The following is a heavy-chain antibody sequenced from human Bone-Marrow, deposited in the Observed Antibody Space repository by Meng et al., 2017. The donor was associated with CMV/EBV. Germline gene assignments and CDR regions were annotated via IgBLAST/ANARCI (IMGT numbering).Heavy chain of an antibody. CDR1: GFTFDNYG. CDR3: ARDYGDDEWVFNY. J-gene: IGHJ4*02. Sequence: GESLKISCAASGFTFDNYGMTWVRQAPGKGLEWVSGINWNGGSSGYIDSVKGRFTISRDNAKNSLYLQMNSLRAEDTAVYYCARDYGDDEWVFNYWGQGTLVTVSS. D-gene: IGHD4-17*01. CDR2: INWNGGSS. V-gene: IGHV3-20*04.